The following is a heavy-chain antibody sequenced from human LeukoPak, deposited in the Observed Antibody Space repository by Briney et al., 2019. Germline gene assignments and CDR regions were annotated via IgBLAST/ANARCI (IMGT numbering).Heavy chain of an antibody. D-gene: IGHD1-26*01. Sequence: PSETLSLTCTVSGGSISSNNYYWGWIRQPPSKGLEWIGSKYYSGSIFYSPSLKSRVTISINTSKNQFSLKVSSVTAADTAVYYCARTRVPGSYSPKGPFDYWGQGTLVTVSS. CDR2: KYYSGSI. CDR1: GGSISSNNYY. J-gene: IGHJ4*02. V-gene: IGHV4-39*07. CDR3: ARTRVPGSYSPKGPFDY.